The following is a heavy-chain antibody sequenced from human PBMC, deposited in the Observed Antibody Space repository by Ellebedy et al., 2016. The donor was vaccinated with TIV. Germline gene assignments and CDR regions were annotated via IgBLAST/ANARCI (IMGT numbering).Heavy chain of an antibody. V-gene: IGHV3-23*01. CDR3: ARDRDDYGFFDY. J-gene: IGHJ4*02. CDR1: GFTFSSYA. CDR2: ITGSGGGT. D-gene: IGHD4-17*01. Sequence: PGGSLRLSCAASGFTFSSYAMSWVRQAPGKGLEWVSAITGSGGGTYYADSVKGRFTISRDNAKNTLYLQMNSLRAEDTAVYYCARDRDDYGFFDYWGQGTLVTVSS.